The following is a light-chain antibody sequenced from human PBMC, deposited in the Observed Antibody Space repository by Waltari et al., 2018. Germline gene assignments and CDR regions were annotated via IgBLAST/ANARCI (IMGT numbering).Light chain of an antibody. V-gene: IGKV1-NL1*01. J-gene: IGKJ3*01. CDR2: RAS. CDR1: QGIGNT. Sequence: DIQMTQSPSSLSASVGDTVTITCQASQGIGNTLNWYQQKPGKAPKLLIYRASSLQTGIPSRFSGSGSGTDFTLTISSLKLEDFATYYCQQGYSYPFTFGPGTKLDIK. CDR3: QQGYSYPFT.